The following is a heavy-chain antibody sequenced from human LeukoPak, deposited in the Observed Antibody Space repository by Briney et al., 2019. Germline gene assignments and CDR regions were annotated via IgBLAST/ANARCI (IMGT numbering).Heavy chain of an antibody. V-gene: IGHV3-30*18. CDR2: ISYDGSNK. Sequence: PGGSLRLSCAASGFTFSSYDMHWVRQAPGKGLEWVAVISYDGSNKYYAASVKGRFTISRDNSKNTLYLQMNSRRADDTAVYYCAKDPSGDSFGSDGMDVWGQGTTVTVSS. D-gene: IGHD5-18*01. J-gene: IGHJ6*02. CDR1: GFTFSSYD. CDR3: AKDPSGDSFGSDGMDV.